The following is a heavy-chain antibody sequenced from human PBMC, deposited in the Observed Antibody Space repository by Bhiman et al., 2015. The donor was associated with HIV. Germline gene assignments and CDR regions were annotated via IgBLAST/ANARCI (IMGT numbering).Heavy chain of an antibody. CDR2: ITSTSSYI. CDR3: ARSNYLGAFDI. Sequence: EVQLVESGGGLVKPGGSLRLSCAASGFNFRSHSMNWVRQAPGKGLEWVSSITSTSSYIYYADSVKGRFTISRDNAKNSLYLQMNSLRAEDTAVYYCARSNYLGAFDIWGQGTMVIVSS. CDR1: GFNFRSHS. V-gene: IGHV3-21*01. D-gene: IGHD1-7*01. J-gene: IGHJ3*02.